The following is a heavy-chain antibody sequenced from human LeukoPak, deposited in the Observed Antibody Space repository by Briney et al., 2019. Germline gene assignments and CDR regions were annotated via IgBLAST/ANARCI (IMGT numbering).Heavy chain of an antibody. V-gene: IGHV3-23*01. Sequence: GGSLRLSCAASGFTFSSYAMSWVRQAPGKGLEWVSAISGSGGSTYYADSAKGRFTISRDNSKNTLYLQMNSLRAEDTAVYYCAKVFLSSGWYWDYWGQGTLVTVSS. CDR1: GFTFSSYA. CDR2: ISGSGGST. J-gene: IGHJ4*02. CDR3: AKVFLSSGWYWDY. D-gene: IGHD6-19*01.